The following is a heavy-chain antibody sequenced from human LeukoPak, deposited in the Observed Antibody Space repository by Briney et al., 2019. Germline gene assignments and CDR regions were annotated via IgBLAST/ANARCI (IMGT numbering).Heavy chain of an antibody. CDR2: MNPNSGNT. D-gene: IGHD3-3*01. CDR3: ARGRDYDFWSGLLANYYYYYMDV. Sequence: PSVKVSCKASGYTFTSYDINWVRQATGQGLEWMGWMNPNSGNTGYAQKFQGRVTMTRNTSISTAYMELSSLRSEDTAVYYCARGRDYDFWSGLLANYYYYYMDVWGKGTTVTVSS. J-gene: IGHJ6*03. CDR1: GYTFTSYD. V-gene: IGHV1-8*01.